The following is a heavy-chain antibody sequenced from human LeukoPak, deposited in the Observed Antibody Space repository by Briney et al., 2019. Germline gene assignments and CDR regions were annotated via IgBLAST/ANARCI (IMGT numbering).Heavy chain of an antibody. CDR1: GFAFSSYG. D-gene: IGHD5-24*01. V-gene: IGHV3-23*01. CDR2: ISLSGGGT. Sequence: GGTPRLSRAASGFAFSSYGMNWVRQAPGKGLEWISGISLSGGGTYSADFVKGRFTISRDDSKNTLYLQMNSLRGDDAAVYYCAQDIGWLQFAFWGQGTLVTVS. CDR3: AQDIGWLQFAF. J-gene: IGHJ4*02.